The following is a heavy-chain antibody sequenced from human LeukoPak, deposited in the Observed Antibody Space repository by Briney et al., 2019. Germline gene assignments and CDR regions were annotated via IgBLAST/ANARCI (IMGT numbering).Heavy chain of an antibody. Sequence: GGPLRLSCAASGFTFSSYSMNWVRQAPGKGLEWVSSISSSSSYIYYADSVKGRFTISRDNAKNSLYLQMNSLRAEDTAVYYCARVYDRYSSGWYSPYLDYWAQGTLVTVSS. D-gene: IGHD6-19*01. CDR2: ISSSSSYI. J-gene: IGHJ4*02. CDR3: ARVYDRYSSGWYSPYLDY. CDR1: GFTFSSYS. V-gene: IGHV3-21*01.